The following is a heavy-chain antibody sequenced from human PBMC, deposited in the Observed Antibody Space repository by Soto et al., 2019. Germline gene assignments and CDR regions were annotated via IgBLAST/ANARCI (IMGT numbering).Heavy chain of an antibody. CDR2: ISSSSTI. V-gene: IGHV3-48*02. CDR1: GFTFSSYS. CDR3: ARESWIQLWSYDY. J-gene: IGHJ4*02. D-gene: IGHD5-18*01. Sequence: EVQLVESGGGLVQPGGSLRLSCAASGFTFSSYSMNWVRQAPGKGLEWVSYISSSSTIYYADSVKGRFTISRDNAKNSLYLQMNSLRDEDTAVYYCARESWIQLWSYDYWGQGTLVTVSS.